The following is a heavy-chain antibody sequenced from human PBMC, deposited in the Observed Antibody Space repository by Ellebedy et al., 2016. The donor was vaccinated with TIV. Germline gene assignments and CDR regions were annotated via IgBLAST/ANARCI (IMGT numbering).Heavy chain of an antibody. Sequence: GESLKISCAASGFTFGDYWMPWVRQAPGKGLEWVANIMKDGSEKNYVQSVWGRFTVSRDNPRNSVSLQMNSLRAEDTALYFCARVSSYCGGDCALDLWGQGTLVSVSS. D-gene: IGHD2-21*02. V-gene: IGHV3-7*01. CDR1: GFTFGDYW. CDR2: IMKDGSEK. J-gene: IGHJ5*02. CDR3: ARVSSYCGGDCALDL.